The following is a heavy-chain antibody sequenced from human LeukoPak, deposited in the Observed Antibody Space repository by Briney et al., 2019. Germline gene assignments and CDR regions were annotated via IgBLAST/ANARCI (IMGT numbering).Heavy chain of an antibody. CDR1: GFTFSSYS. D-gene: IGHD3-10*01. CDR2: IKQDGREK. V-gene: IGHV3-7*01. CDR3: ASQSFGELAY. J-gene: IGHJ4*02. Sequence: GGSLRLSCAASGFTFSSYSMNWVRQAPGKGLEWVANIKQDGREKYYVDSVKDRFTISRDNAKNSLYLQMNSLRAEDTAVYYCASQSFGELAYWGQGTLVTVSS.